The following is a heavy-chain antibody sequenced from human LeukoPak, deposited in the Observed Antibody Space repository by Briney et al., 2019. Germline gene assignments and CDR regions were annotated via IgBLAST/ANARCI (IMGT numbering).Heavy chain of an antibody. Sequence: GGSLRLSCAASGFTFSGFAMSWVRQAPGKGLEWVSAISGSGGSTYYADSVKGRFTTSRDNSKNTLYLQMNSLRAEDTAVYYCAKEAYYYDSSGYRDYWGQGTLVTVSS. CDR3: AKEAYYYDSSGYRDY. J-gene: IGHJ4*02. V-gene: IGHV3-23*01. CDR1: GFTFSGFA. CDR2: ISGSGGST. D-gene: IGHD3-22*01.